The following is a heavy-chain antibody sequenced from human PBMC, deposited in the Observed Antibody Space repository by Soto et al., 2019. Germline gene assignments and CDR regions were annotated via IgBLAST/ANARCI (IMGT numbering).Heavy chain of an antibody. CDR1: GFTFSTYG. V-gene: IGHV3-13*01. Sequence: PGGSLRLSCAAFGFTFSTYGMHWVRQGTGKGLEWVSAIRTTGDTYYADSVKGRFTISRENAKNAFYLQMNSLSAGDTAVYYCARDRSRGWFDPWGRGTLVTVSS. J-gene: IGHJ5*02. D-gene: IGHD3-10*01. CDR2: IRTTGDT. CDR3: ARDRSRGWFDP.